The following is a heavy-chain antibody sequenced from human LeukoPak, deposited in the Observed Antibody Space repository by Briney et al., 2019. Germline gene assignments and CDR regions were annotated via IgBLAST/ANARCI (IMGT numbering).Heavy chain of an antibody. CDR2: ISSSVSTI. J-gene: IGHJ4*02. V-gene: IGHV3-11*01. Sequence: GGSLRLSCAASGFTFSDYYMSWIRQAPGKGLEWVSYISSSVSTIYYADSAKGRFTISRDNAKNSLYLQMSSLRAEDTAVYYCAREGRCSSSSGGGCFDYWGQGTLVTVSS. CDR1: GFTFSDYY. CDR3: AREGRCSSSSGGGCFDY. D-gene: IGHD6-6*01.